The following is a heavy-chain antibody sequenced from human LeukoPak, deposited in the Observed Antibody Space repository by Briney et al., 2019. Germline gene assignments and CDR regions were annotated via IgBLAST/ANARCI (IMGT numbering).Heavy chain of an antibody. CDR3: AGDYGDYEAFDI. J-gene: IGHJ3*02. CDR2: INHSGST. D-gene: IGHD4-17*01. V-gene: IGHV4-34*01. CDR1: GGSFSGYY. Sequence: SETLSLTCAVYGGSFSGYYWSWIRQPPGKGLEWIGEINHSGSTNYNPSLKSRVTISVDTSKNQFSLKLSSVTAADMAVYYCAGDYGDYEAFDIWGQGTMVTVSS.